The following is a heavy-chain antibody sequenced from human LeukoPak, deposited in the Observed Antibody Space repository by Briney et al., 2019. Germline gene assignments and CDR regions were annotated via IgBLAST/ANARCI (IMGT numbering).Heavy chain of an antibody. Sequence: RASVKVSCKASGGTFSSYAISWVRQAPGQGLEWMGGIIPIFGTANYAQKFQGRVTITADESTSTAYMELSSLRSEDTAVYYCARDQYSSSQFDYWGQGTLVTVSS. CDR2: IIPIFGTA. D-gene: IGHD6-6*01. V-gene: IGHV1-69*13. CDR1: GGTFSSYA. CDR3: ARDQYSSSQFDY. J-gene: IGHJ4*02.